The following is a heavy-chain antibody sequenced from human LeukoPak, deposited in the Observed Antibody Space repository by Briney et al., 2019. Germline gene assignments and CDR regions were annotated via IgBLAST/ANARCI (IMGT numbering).Heavy chain of an antibody. CDR1: GFTFSSYG. D-gene: IGHD3-16*01. J-gene: IGHJ4*02. V-gene: IGHV3-21*01. CDR2: ISSNSIYI. CDR3: ARDFMGVSTA. Sequence: GGSLRLSCAASGFTFSSYGMHWVRQAPGKGLEWVSSISSNSIYIYYADSMKGRFTISRDNAKNSLYLQMNSLRAEDTAVYYCARDFMGVSTAWGQGTLVTVSS.